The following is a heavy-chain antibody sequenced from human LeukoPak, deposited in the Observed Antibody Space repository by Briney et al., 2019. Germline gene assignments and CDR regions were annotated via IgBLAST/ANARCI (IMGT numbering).Heavy chain of an antibody. CDR2: INTNTGNP. CDR1: GYTFTTYV. D-gene: IGHD3-22*01. Sequence: ASVRVSCKASGYTFTTYVLNWVRQAPGQGFEWMGWINTNTGNPTYAQGFTGRFVFSLDTSVSTAYLQISSLKAEDTAVYYCARVWGTYYYDSSGSFDYWGQGTLVTVSS. V-gene: IGHV7-4-1*02. J-gene: IGHJ4*02. CDR3: ARVWGTYYYDSSGSFDY.